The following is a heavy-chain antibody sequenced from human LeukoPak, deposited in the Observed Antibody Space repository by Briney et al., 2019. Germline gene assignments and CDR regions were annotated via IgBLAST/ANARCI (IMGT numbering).Heavy chain of an antibody. V-gene: IGHV4-34*01. CDR1: GGSFSGYY. J-gene: IGHJ3*02. CDR2: INHSGST. D-gene: IGHD2-21*02. CDR3: ARQFGVPYCGGDCSLGGFDI. Sequence: PSETLSLTCAVYGGSFSGYYWSWIRQPPGKGLEWIGEINHSGSTNYNPSLKSRVTISVDTSKNQFSLKLSSVTAAETASYYCARQFGVPYCGGDCSLGGFDIWGQGTMVTVSS.